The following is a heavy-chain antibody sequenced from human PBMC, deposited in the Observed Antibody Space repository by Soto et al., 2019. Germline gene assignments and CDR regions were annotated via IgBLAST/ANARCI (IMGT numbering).Heavy chain of an antibody. D-gene: IGHD6-6*01. J-gene: IGHJ4*02. CDR1: GYTFTIYG. V-gene: IGHV1-18*01. CDR3: ARDGIAARPTPDY. CDR2: ISGYNGNT. Sequence: ASLKVSCKASGYTFTIYGINWVRQAPGQGLEWMGWISGYNGNTMYSQKVQGRVTMTTDTSTSTVYMELRSLRSDDTALYYCARDGIAARPTPDYWGQGTLVTVSS.